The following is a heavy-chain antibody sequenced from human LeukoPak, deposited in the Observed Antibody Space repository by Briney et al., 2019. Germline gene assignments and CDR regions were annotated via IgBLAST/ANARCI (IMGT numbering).Heavy chain of an antibody. Sequence: SETLSLTCTVSGGSISSSSYYWGWIRQPPGKGLEWIGSIYYSGSTYYNPSLKSRLSISVDTSKNQFSLRLSSVTAADTAAYYCARGSGYYYGDFDYWGQGSLVTVSS. CDR1: GGSISSSSYY. CDR3: ARGSGYYYGDFDY. J-gene: IGHJ4*02. CDR2: IYYSGST. V-gene: IGHV4-39*01. D-gene: IGHD3-22*01.